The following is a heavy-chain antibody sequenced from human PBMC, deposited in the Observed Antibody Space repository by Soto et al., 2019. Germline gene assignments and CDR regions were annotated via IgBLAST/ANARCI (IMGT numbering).Heavy chain of an antibody. V-gene: IGHV4-59*01. D-gene: IGHD3-10*01. CDR2: IYYSGST. CDR1: GGPISSYY. Sequence: PSETLSLTCTVSGGPISSYYWSWIRQPPGKGLEWIGYIYYSGSTNYNPSLKSRVTISVDTSKNQFSLKLSSVTAADTAVYYCAREHYGSGSMDVWGQGTTVTVSS. CDR3: AREHYGSGSMDV. J-gene: IGHJ6*02.